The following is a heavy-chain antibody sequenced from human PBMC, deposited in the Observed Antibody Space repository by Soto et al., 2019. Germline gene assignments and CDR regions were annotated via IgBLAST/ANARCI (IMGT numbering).Heavy chain of an antibody. CDR1: GYTFSSYA. CDR2: ISTYNAKT. Sequence: QVQLVQSGAEVKKPGASVNVSCKASGYTFSSYAISWVRQAPGQGLEWMGWISTYNAKTNYAPNLQDRVTMTADTPRTPAYMHLRSLASEDTAVYYCVRVRERLFYHVSGYYFDSWGQGTLFTFSS. V-gene: IGHV1-18*01. J-gene: IGHJ4*02. CDR3: VRVRERLFYHVSGYYFDS. D-gene: IGHD5-12*01.